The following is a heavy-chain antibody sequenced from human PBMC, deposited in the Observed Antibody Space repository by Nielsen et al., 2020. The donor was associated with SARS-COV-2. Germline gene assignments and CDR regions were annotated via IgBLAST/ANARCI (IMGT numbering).Heavy chain of an antibody. Sequence: VRQMPGKGLEWMGIIYPGDSDTRYSPSFQGQVTISADKSISTAYLQWSSLKASDTAMYYCARDAGTNYYGMDVWGQGTTVTVS. V-gene: IGHV5-51*01. CDR3: ARDAGTNYYGMDV. J-gene: IGHJ6*02. CDR2: IYPGDSDT. D-gene: IGHD1-7*01.